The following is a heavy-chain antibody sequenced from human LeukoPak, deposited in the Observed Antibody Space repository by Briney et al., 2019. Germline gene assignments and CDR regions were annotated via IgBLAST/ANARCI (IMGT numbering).Heavy chain of an antibody. V-gene: IGHV3-7*05. D-gene: IGHD3-10*01. CDR3: VRFRYYGSGSYGDY. J-gene: IGHJ4*02. CDR2: LEPDGSQK. Sequence: GGSLRLSCAASGFTFSSYWMSWVREAPGTGLEWVANLEPDGSQKYYVDSVKGRFTVSRDNAKNSLYLQMDSLRAQDTPVYYCVRFRYYGSGSYGDYWGQGTLVTVSS. CDR1: GFTFSSYW.